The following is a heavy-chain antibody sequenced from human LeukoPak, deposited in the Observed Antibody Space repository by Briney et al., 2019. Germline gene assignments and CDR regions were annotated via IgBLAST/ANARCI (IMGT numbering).Heavy chain of an antibody. CDR3: ARRRMANPFDY. D-gene: IGHD5-24*01. J-gene: IGHJ4*02. CDR1: GGSISSSSYY. V-gene: IGHV4-39*01. CDR2: IYYSGST. Sequence: SETLSLTCTVSGGSISSSSYYWGWILQPPGKGLEWIGSIYYSGSTYYNPSLKSRVTIAVDTSKNQFSLKLSSVTAADTAVYYCARRRMANPFDYWGQGTLVTVSS.